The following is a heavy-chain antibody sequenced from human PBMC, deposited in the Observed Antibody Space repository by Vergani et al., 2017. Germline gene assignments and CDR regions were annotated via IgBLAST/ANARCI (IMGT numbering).Heavy chain of an antibody. V-gene: IGHV3-30*18. CDR1: GFTFSSYG. Sequence: QVQLVESGGGVVQPGRSLRLSCAASGFTFSSYGMHWVRQAPGKGLEWVAVISYDGSNKYYADSVKGRFTIDRDNYKNTLYLQMNSLRAEDTAVYYCAKDLAEYDYYGSGESNWGQGTLVTVSS. CDR3: AKDLAEYDYYGSGESN. CDR2: ISYDGSNK. J-gene: IGHJ4*02. D-gene: IGHD3-10*01.